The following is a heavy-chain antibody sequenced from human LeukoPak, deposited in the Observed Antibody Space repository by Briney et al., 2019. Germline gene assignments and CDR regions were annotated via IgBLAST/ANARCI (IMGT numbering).Heavy chain of an antibody. V-gene: IGHV1-46*01. Sequence: ASVKVSCMASGYTFTSYYLQWVRQAPGQGLEWMGIINPSGGSTTYAQKFQGRVTLTRDTSTTTVHMELSSLRSEGTAVYYCARTYSSSGCVDYWGQGTLVTVSS. CDR1: GYTFTSYY. D-gene: IGHD6-13*01. CDR3: ARTYSSSGCVDY. J-gene: IGHJ4*02. CDR2: INPSGGST.